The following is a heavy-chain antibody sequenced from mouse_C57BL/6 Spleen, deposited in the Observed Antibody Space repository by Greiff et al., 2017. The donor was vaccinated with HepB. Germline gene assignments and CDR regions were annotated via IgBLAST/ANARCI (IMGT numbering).Heavy chain of an antibody. Sequence: EVQLQQSGPELVKPGASVKISCKASGYTFTDYYMNWVKQSPGKSLEWIGDINPNNGGTSHKQKFKGKATLTVDKSSSTAYMELRSLRSEDSAVYYCAGVLRGPDGSMDDWGQGTSVTVSA. J-gene: IGHJ4*01. V-gene: IGHV1-26*01. CDR2: INPNNGGT. D-gene: IGHD2-3*01. CDR1: GYTFTDYY. CDR3: AGVLRGPDGSMDD.